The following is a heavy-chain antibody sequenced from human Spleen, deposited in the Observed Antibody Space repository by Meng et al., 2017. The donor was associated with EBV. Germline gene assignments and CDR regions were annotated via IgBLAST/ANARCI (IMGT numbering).Heavy chain of an antibody. CDR1: GGSFSGYY. CDR2: INHSGST. J-gene: IGHJ4*02. Sequence: QVQLQQWGAGLLXXXXXLPLTCAVYGGSFSGYYWSWIRQPPGKGLEWIGEINHSGSTNYNPSLKSRVTISVDTSKNQFSLKLTSVAAADTAVYYCARRNAGRGFEYWGQGALVTVSS. V-gene: IGHV4-34*01. D-gene: IGHD2-15*01. CDR3: ARRNAGRGFEY.